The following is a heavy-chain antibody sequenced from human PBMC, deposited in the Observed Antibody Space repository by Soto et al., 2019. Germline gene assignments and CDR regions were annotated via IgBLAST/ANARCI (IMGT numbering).Heavy chain of an antibody. CDR2: ISGSGGST. J-gene: IGHJ3*02. CDR3: AKFPPGGGYYYAAFDI. V-gene: IGHV3-23*01. Sequence: EVQLLESGGGLVQPGGSLRLSCAASGFTFSSYAMSWVRQAPGKGLEWVSAISGSGGSTYYADSVKGRFTISRDNSKNTLYLQMNSLRAEDTAVYYCAKFPPGGGYYYAAFDIWGQGTMVTVSS. D-gene: IGHD3-22*01. CDR1: GFTFSSYA.